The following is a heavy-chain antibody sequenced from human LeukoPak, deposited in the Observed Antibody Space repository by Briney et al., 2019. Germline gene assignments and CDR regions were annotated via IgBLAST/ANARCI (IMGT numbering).Heavy chain of an antibody. Sequence: ASVKVSCKASGYILSSYNMHWVRQAPGQGLEWLGIINPSGGDTKYAQKFQGRVTLTRDKSTSTVYMELSSLTSDDTAVYYCARVEPDYGPYYYDYWGQGTLVTVSS. CDR3: ARVEPDYGPYYYDY. V-gene: IGHV1-46*01. J-gene: IGHJ4*02. D-gene: IGHD4/OR15-4a*01. CDR1: GYILSSYN. CDR2: INPSGGDT.